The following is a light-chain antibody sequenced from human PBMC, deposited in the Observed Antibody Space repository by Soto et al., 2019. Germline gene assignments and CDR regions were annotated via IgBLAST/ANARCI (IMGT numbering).Light chain of an antibody. J-gene: IGKJ3*01. CDR2: DAS. CDR3: QKYNNYPFT. V-gene: IGKV1-5*01. Sequence: DIQMTQFPSTLSASIGDRVTITCRASQSIRVWMAWYKQIPGKAPQLLIYDASNLQSGVPSRFSGAGSGTEFTLTVSSLQPDDSATYYCQKYNNYPFTFGPGTTVHIK. CDR1: QSIRVW.